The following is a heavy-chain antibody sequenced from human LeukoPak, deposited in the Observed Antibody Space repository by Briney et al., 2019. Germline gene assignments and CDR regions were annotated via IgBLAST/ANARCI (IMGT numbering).Heavy chain of an antibody. CDR2: ISAYNGNT. Sequence: VASVKVSCKASGYTFTSYGISWVRQAPGQGLEWMGWISAYNGNTNYAQKFQGRVTITADKSTSTAYMELSSLRSEDTAVYYCARDLVLGKGYWGQGTLVTVSS. CDR3: ARDLVLGKGY. CDR1: GYTFTSYG. D-gene: IGHD4/OR15-4a*01. V-gene: IGHV1-18*01. J-gene: IGHJ4*02.